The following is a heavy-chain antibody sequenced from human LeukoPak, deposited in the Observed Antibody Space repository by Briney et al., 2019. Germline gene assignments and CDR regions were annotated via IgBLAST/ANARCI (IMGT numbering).Heavy chain of an antibody. J-gene: IGHJ4*02. CDR2: IIPIFGTA. D-gene: IGHD2-15*01. CDR3: AGYCSGGSCYHQHLDY. CDR1: GGTFSSYA. V-gene: IGHV1-69*13. Sequence: ASVKVSCKASGGTFSSYAISWVRQAPGQGLEWMGGIIPIFGTANYAQKFQGRVTITADESTSTAYMELSSLRSEDTAVYYCAGYCSGGSCYHQHLDYWGQGTLVTVS.